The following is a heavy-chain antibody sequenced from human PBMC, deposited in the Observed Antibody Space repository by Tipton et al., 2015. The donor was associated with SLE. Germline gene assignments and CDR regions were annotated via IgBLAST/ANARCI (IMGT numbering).Heavy chain of an antibody. V-gene: IGHV4-59*01. D-gene: IGHD6-19*01. CDR1: GGSISSYY. CDR3: ARDWRDSGWYGGFDS. Sequence: LRLSCTVSGGSISSYYWSWIRQPPGKGLEWIGYIHYSGTTNYNPSLKSRVTISMDTSKSQFSLKLNSVTAADTAVYYCARDWRDSGWYGGFDSWAQGTLVTVSS. CDR2: IHYSGTT. J-gene: IGHJ4*02.